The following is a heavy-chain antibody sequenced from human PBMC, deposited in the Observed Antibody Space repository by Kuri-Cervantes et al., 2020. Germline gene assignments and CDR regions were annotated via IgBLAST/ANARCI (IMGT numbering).Heavy chain of an antibody. V-gene: IGHV1-2*04. D-gene: IGHD3-10*01. Sequence: ASVKVSCRASGYTFSNYGITWMRQAPGQGLEWMGWINPNSGGTNYAQKFQGWVTMTRDTSISTAYMELSRLRSDDTAVYYCASGPYYYGSGSYYYWFDPWGQGTLVTVSS. J-gene: IGHJ5*02. CDR1: GYTFSNYG. CDR3: ASGPYYYGSGSYYYWFDP. CDR2: INPNSGGT.